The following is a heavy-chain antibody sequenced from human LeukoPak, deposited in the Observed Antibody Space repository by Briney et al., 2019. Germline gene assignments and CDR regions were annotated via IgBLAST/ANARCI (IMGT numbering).Heavy chain of an antibody. D-gene: IGHD5-12*01. J-gene: IGHJ4*02. Sequence: GASVKVSCKASGYTFTGYYMHWVRQAPGQGLEWMGWINPNSGGTNYAQKFQGRVTMTRDTSISTAYMELSRLRSDDTAVYYCARAPRYIGYQLPFDYWGQGTLVTVSS. CDR2: INPNSGGT. V-gene: IGHV1-2*02. CDR1: GYTFTGYY. CDR3: ARAPRYIGYQLPFDY.